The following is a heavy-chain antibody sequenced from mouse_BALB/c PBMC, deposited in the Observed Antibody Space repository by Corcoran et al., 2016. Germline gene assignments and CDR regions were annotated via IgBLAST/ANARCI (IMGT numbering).Heavy chain of an antibody. D-gene: IGHD2-4*01. J-gene: IGHJ1*01. CDR2: IDPANGNT. CDR1: GFNIKDTY. CDR3: ARNYDYDRYFDV. Sequence: EVQMQQFGAEIVKPGASVKLSCTASGFNIKDTYMHWVKQRPEQGLEWIGRIDPANGNTKYDPKFQGKATITADTSSNTAYLQLSSLTSEDTTVYYCARNYDYDRYFDVWGAGTTVTVSS. V-gene: IGHV14-3*02.